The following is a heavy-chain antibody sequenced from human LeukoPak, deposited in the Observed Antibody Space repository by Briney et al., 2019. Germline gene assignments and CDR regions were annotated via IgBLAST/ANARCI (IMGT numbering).Heavy chain of an antibody. D-gene: IGHD3-10*01. V-gene: IGHV4-39*01. J-gene: IGHJ5*02. CDR2: IYYSGST. Sequence: PSETLSLTCTVSGGSISSSSYYWGWIRQPPGKGLEWIGSIYYSGSTYYNPSLKSRVTISVDTSKSQFSLKLSSVTAADTAVYYCARPNTMVRGVIITPNWFDPWGQGTLVTVSS. CDR1: GGSISSSSYY. CDR3: ARPNTMVRGVIITPNWFDP.